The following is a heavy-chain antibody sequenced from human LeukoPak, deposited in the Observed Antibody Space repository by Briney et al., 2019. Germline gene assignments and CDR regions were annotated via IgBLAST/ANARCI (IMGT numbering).Heavy chain of an antibody. V-gene: IGHV4-39*07. D-gene: IGHD3-22*01. CDR2: IYYSGST. Sequence: SETLSLTCTVSGGSISSSSYYWGWIRQPPGKGLEWIGSIYYSGSTYYNPSLKSRVTIPVDTSKNQFSLKLSSVTAADTAVYYCARDRYYDSSGYFNYYYYYGMDVWGQGTTVTVSS. CDR3: ARDRYYDSSGYFNYYYYYGMDV. CDR1: GGSISSSSYY. J-gene: IGHJ6*02.